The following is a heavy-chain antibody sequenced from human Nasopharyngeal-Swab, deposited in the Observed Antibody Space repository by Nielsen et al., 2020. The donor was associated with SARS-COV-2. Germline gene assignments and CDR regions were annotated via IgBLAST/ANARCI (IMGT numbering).Heavy chain of an antibody. D-gene: IGHD2-8*01. CDR2: ISAGGGST. CDR3: AKRRSNDNYGMDV. CDR1: GFTFSSYA. J-gene: IGHJ6*02. V-gene: IGHV3-23*01. Sequence: GESLKISCAASGFTFSSYAMTWVRQAPGKGLEWVSAISAGGGSTYYADSVKGRFTISRDNSKNTLYLEMDSLRAEDTAVYYCAKRRSNDNYGMDVWGQGTTVTVSS.